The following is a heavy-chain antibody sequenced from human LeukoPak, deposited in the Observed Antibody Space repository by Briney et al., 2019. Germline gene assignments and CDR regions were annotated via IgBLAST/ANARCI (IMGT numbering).Heavy chain of an antibody. J-gene: IGHJ4*02. V-gene: IGHV3-21*01. Sequence: PGGSLRLSCAASEFTFSTYSMNWVRQAPGKGLEWVSSISSSSSYIYYAGSVKGRFTISRDNAKNSLYLQMNSLRAEDTAMYYCARGENNYGYYYFDYWGQGTLVTVSS. CDR1: EFTFSTYS. CDR2: ISSSSSYI. CDR3: ARGENNYGYYYFDY. D-gene: IGHD5-18*01.